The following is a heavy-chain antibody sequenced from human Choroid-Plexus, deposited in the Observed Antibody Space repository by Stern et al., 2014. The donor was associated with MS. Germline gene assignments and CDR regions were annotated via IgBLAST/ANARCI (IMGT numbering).Heavy chain of an antibody. J-gene: IGHJ5*02. CDR2: IRPDGRET. Sequence: EVQLVESGGGLVRPGGSLTLSCVASGFTFGRYWMKWVRQAPGKGLDWVANIRPDGRETYYVDSVKGRFTISRDNAKNSLFLQMNSLRVEDTAVYYCARGLAFKFAPWGQGTLVTVSS. V-gene: IGHV3-7*04. CDR3: ARGLAFKFAP. CDR1: GFTFGRYW. D-gene: IGHD3-16*01.